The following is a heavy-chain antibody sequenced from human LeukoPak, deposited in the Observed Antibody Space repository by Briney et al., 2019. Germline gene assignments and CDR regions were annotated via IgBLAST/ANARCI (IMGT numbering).Heavy chain of an antibody. Sequence: PGGSRRLSCAASGFTFGDYYMSWIRPAPGKGLEWVSSIRGSGANTYYADSVKGRFTISRDNSKNTLYLQMNSLRAEDTAIYYCAKYCSGGRCYSGLSDWGQGTLVTVSS. V-gene: IGHV3-23*01. CDR1: GFTFGDYY. CDR2: IRGSGANT. J-gene: IGHJ4*02. CDR3: AKYCSGGRCYSGLSD. D-gene: IGHD2-15*01.